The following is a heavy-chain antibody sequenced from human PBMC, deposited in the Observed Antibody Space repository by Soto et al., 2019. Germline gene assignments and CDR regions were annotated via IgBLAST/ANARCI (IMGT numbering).Heavy chain of an antibody. J-gene: IGHJ6*02. D-gene: IGHD4-4*01. V-gene: IGHV3-73*01. CDR2: IRSKANSYAT. CDR1: GFTFSGSA. Sequence: GGSLRLSCAASGFTFSGSAMHWVRQASGKGLEWVGRIRSKANSYATAYAASVKGRFTISRDDSKNTAYLQMNSLKTEDTAVYYCTRFRSNSYYYYGMDVWGQGTTVTVSS. CDR3: TRFRSNSYYYYGMDV.